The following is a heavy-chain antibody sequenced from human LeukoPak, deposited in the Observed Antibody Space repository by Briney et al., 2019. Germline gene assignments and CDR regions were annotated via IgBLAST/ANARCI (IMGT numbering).Heavy chain of an antibody. D-gene: IGHD3-10*01. CDR3: AKGFASFDY. V-gene: IGHV3-30*18. CDR2: MSYDGSNK. CDR1: GFTFSSYG. J-gene: IGHJ4*02. Sequence: GGSLRLSCAASGFTFSSYGMHWVPQAPGKGLEWVAVMSYDGSNKYYADSVKGRFTISRDNSKNTLFLQMNSLRAEDTAVYYCAKGFASFDYWGQGTLVTVSS.